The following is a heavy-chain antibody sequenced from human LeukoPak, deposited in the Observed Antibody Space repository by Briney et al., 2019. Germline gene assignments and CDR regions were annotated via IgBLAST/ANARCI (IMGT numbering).Heavy chain of an antibody. Sequence: PGGSLRLSCAASGFTFSNYGMHCVRQAPGKGLEWVAGISEDGINKYYADSVKGRFTISRDNAKNSLYLQMNSLRDDDTAVYYCVRESRFHFDYWGQGTLVTVSS. J-gene: IGHJ4*02. CDR3: VRESRFHFDY. CDR1: GFTFSNYG. D-gene: IGHD3-10*01. V-gene: IGHV3-30*03. CDR2: ISEDGINK.